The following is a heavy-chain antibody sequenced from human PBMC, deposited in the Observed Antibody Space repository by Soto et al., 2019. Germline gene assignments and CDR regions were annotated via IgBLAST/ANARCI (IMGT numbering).Heavy chain of an antibody. CDR1: GFTFSGYA. J-gene: IGHJ4*02. D-gene: IGHD6-19*01. CDR2: ISGSGDST. Sequence: EVQLLESGGGLEQPGGSLRLSCAASGFTFSGYAMNWVRQAPGKGLEWVSVISGSGDSTYYADSVKGRFTISRDNSKNTLYLQMNSLRAEDTAVYYCARRSSGWYFDYWGQGTLVTVSS. CDR3: ARRSSGWYFDY. V-gene: IGHV3-23*01.